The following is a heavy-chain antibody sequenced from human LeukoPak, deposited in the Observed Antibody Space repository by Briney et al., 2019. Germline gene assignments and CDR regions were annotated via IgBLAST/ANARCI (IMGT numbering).Heavy chain of an antibody. V-gene: IGHV7-4-1*02. CDR1: GYTFTSYA. CDR3: ARVKTYSNYLGLDP. CDR2: INTNTGNP. Sequence: VASVKVSCKASGYTFTSYAMNWVRQAPGQGLEWMRYINTNTGNPTYAQGFTGRFVFSLDTSVSTAYLQISSLKAEDTAVYYCARVKTYSNYLGLDPWGQGTLVTVSS. J-gene: IGHJ5*02. D-gene: IGHD4-11*01.